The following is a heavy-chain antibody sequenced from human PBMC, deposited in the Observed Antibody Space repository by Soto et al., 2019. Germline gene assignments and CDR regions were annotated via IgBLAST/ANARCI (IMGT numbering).Heavy chain of an antibody. CDR3: AKCIDDPWNGFDI. Sequence: EVQLLESGGGLVQPGGSLRLSCAASGFTFSSYAMSWVRQAPGKGLEWVSVISGSGGSTYYADSVKGRFTISRDNSKNTLYLRMNSLRAEDTAVYYCAKCIDDPWNGFDIWGQGTMVTVSS. V-gene: IGHV3-23*01. CDR2: ISGSGGST. D-gene: IGHD1-26*01. CDR1: GFTFSSYA. J-gene: IGHJ3*02.